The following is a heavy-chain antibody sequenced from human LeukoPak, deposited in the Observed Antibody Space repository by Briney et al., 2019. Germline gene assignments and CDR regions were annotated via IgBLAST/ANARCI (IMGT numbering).Heavy chain of an antibody. V-gene: IGHV4-39*07. J-gene: IGHJ4*02. D-gene: IGHD2-15*01. CDR3: AQGADKLLLSGPISAY. CDR2: IYYSGST. Sequence: SETLSLTCTVSGGSISSSSYYWGWIRQPPGKGLEWIGSIYYSGSTNYNPSLKSRVTISVDTSKNQFSLKLSSVTAADTAVYYCAQGADKLLLSGPISAYWGQGTLVTVSS. CDR1: GGSISSSSYY.